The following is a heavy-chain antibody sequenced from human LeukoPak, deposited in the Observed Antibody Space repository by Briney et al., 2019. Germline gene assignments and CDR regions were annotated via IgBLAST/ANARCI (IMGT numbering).Heavy chain of an antibody. J-gene: IGHJ6*03. D-gene: IGHD1-26*01. CDR1: GYSFTNYW. CDR2: IYLGDSDT. Sequence: GESLKISCKGSGYSFTNYWIGWVRQMPGKGLEWMGIIYLGDSDTRYSPSFQGQVTISADKSISTAYLQWSSLKASDTAMYYCARRRGGNYPYQYYYMDVWGKGTTVTVSS. V-gene: IGHV5-51*01. CDR3: ARRRGGNYPYQYYYMDV.